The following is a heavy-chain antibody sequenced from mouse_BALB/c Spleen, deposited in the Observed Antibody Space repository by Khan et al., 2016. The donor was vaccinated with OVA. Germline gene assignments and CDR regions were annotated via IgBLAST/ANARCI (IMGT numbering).Heavy chain of an antibody. Sequence: VQLQQSGPELVRPGESVKISCKGSGYTFTDYAMHWVQQSHAKGLEWIGVISIYYDIINYNQKFKGKATITVAKSAITSYMELARLSSEVAGIYYCARGGQWLRRGGVNSDYWGQGTTLTVAS. CDR3: ARGGQWLRRGGVNSDY. CDR1: GYTFTDYA. V-gene: IGHV1S137*01. J-gene: IGHJ2*01. CDR2: ISIYYDII. D-gene: IGHD2-2*01.